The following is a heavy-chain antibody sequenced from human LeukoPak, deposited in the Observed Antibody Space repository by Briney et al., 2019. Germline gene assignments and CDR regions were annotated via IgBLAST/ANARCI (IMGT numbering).Heavy chain of an antibody. J-gene: IGHJ4*02. CDR2: ISSSGSTI. CDR3: ARADSRIFRS. D-gene: IGHD1-14*01. CDR1: GFTFSSYE. V-gene: IGHV3-48*03. Sequence: GGSLRLSCAASGFTFSSYEMNWVRQAPGKGLEWVSYISSSGSTIYYADSVKGRFTISRDNAKDSLYLQMNSLRAEDTAVYYCARADSRIFRSWGQGTLVTVSS.